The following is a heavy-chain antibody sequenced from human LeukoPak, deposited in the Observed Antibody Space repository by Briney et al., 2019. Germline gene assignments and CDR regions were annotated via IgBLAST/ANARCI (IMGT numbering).Heavy chain of an antibody. CDR1: GFTFSSYG. Sequence: GGSLRLSCAASGFTFSSYGMSWVRQAPGKGLEWVSAISGSGGSTYYADSVKGRFTISRDNSKNTLYLQMNSLRAEDTAVYYCARDLSGYSYGPHAFDIWGQGTMVTVSS. J-gene: IGHJ3*02. D-gene: IGHD5-18*01. V-gene: IGHV3-23*01. CDR2: ISGSGGST. CDR3: ARDLSGYSYGPHAFDI.